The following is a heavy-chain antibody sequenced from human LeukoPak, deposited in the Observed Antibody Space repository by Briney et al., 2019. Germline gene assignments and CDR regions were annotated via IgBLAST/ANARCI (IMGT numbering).Heavy chain of an antibody. CDR3: AKPSMAVLWEPSWDYFDY. CDR1: GFTFSSYG. J-gene: IGHJ4*02. V-gene: IGHV3-30*02. CDR2: IRNDGSNK. Sequence: GGSLRLSCAASGFTFSSYGMHWVRQAPGKGLEWVAFIRNDGSNKYYADSVKGRFTISRDNSKNTLYLQMNSLRAEDTAVYYCAKPSMAVLWEPSWDYFDYWGQGTLVTVSS. D-gene: IGHD1-26*01.